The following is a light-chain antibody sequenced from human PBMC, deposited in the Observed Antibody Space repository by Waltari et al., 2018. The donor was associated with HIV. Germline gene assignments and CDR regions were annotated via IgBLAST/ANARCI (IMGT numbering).Light chain of an antibody. J-gene: IGLJ2*01. Sequence: SYELTQPPSVSVSPGQTARITCSGDALPKPYAYWYQQKPGQAPVLVIYKDSERPSGIPARFSGSSSGTTVTFTISGVQAEDEADYYCQSADSSGTVVFGGGTKLTVL. CDR1: ALPKPY. CDR2: KDS. V-gene: IGLV3-25*03. CDR3: QSADSSGTVV.